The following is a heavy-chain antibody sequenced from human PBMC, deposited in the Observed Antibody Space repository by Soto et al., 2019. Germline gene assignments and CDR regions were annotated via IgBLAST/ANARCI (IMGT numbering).Heavy chain of an antibody. V-gene: IGHV3-30-3*01. CDR2: ISYDGRNK. J-gene: IGHJ3*02. CDR3: ARDKNEILTGHIKSQAFDI. Sequence: HPGGSRRLSCAASGFTLSSYAMHWVRPAPGKGLEWVAVISYDGRNKYYAGSVEGRFTISRDNSKHTRYLQMNSLRAEDRAVYYCARDKNEILTGHIKSQAFDIWGQGTMVTVSS. D-gene: IGHD3-9*01. CDR1: GFTLSSYA.